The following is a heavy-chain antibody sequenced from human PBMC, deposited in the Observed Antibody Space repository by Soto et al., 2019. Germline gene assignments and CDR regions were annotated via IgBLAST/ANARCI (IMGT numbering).Heavy chain of an antibody. CDR1: GYTFTDFG. Sequence: QGQLVQSGAEVKKPGASVKVSCKASGYTFTDFGISWVRQAPGQGLEWMGWISAYNGNTNYAQKVQGRVTITTATSTRTAYMELRNLTSVDTPVYYCAIDSGNLGNWAYFSDYWGQGTLVTVSS. CDR2: ISAYNGNT. CDR3: AIDSGNLGNWAYFSDY. V-gene: IGHV1-18*04. J-gene: IGHJ4*02. D-gene: IGHD7-27*01.